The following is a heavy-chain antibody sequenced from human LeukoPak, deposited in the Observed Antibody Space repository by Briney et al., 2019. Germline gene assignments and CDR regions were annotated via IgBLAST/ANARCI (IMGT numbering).Heavy chain of an antibody. V-gene: IGHV3-30*03. CDR1: GFTFSSYG. CDR2: ISYDGSNK. CDR3: ATLPAATEGLDL. J-gene: IGHJ2*01. Sequence: PGGSLRLSCAASGFTFSSYGMHWVRQAPGKGLEWVAVISYDGSNKYYADSVKGRFTISRDNSKNTLYLQMNSLRAEDTAVYYCATLPAATEGLDLWGRGTLVTVSS. D-gene: IGHD2-2*01.